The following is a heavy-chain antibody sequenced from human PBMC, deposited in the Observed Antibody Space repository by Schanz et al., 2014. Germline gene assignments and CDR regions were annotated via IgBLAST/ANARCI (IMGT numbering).Heavy chain of an antibody. CDR2: LTGSGTTT. CDR1: GFRFDDYA. D-gene: IGHD3-22*01. J-gene: IGHJ3*01. CDR3: ARGREVVAKIFDA. V-gene: IGHV3-23*04. Sequence: EVQLVESGGGLVQPGRSLRLSCVASGFRFDDYAMHWVRQAPGKGLEWISALTGSGTTTYYADSVKGRFTISRDNSKNTLDLQMNSLRAEDTAIYYCARGREVVAKIFDAWGQGTMVTVSS.